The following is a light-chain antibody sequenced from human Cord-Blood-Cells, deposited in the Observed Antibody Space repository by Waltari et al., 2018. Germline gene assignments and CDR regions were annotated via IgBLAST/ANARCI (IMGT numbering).Light chain of an antibody. CDR1: QSVSSY. CDR2: AAS. CDR3: QQRSNWPLT. J-gene: IGKJ4*01. Sequence: EILFTQSPATLSLYPGSRATLSCRASQSVSSYLAWYQQKPGQAPRLLIYAASNRATGIPSRFSGSGSGTDFTLTISSLEPEDFAVYYCQQRSNWPLTFGGGTKVEIK. V-gene: IGKV3-11*01.